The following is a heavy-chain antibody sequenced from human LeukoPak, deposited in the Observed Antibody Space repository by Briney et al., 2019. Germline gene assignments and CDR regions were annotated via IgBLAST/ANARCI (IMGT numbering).Heavy chain of an antibody. CDR2: ISSSGSTI. D-gene: IGHD3-9*01. J-gene: IGHJ5*02. CDR3: AREGGRSYYDILTGYYGFDP. CDR1: GFTFSSYE. Sequence: GGSLRLSCAASGFTFSSYEMNWVRQAPGKGLEWVSYISSSGSTIYYADSVKGRFTISRDNAKNSLYLQMNSLRAEDTAVYYCAREGGRSYYDILTGYYGFDPWGQGTLVTVSS. V-gene: IGHV3-48*03.